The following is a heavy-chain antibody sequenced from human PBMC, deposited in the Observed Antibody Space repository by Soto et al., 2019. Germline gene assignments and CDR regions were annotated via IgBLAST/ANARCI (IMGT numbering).Heavy chain of an antibody. J-gene: IGHJ4*02. Sequence: EVQLLESGGGLVQPGGSLRLSCAGTGFTFNNYAMSWVRQAPGKGLEWVSVISYGGGGTYYADSVQGRFTISRDNSENTVYLQMSSLRAEDTAVYYCARSRAVIAVAGSFDYWGQGTLVTVSS. V-gene: IGHV3-23*01. CDR3: ARSRAVIAVAGSFDY. D-gene: IGHD6-19*01. CDR1: GFTFNNYA. CDR2: ISYGGGGT.